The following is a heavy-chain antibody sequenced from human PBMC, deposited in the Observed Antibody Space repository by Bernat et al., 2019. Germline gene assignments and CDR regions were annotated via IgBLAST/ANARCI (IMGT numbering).Heavy chain of an antibody. D-gene: IGHD3-22*01. J-gene: IGHJ4*02. CDR2: IKSKTDGGTT. Sequence: EVQLVESGGGLVKPGGSLRLSCAASGFTFSNAWMSWVRQAPGKGLEWVGRIKSKTDGGTTDYAAPVKGRFTISRDDSKNTLYLQMNSLKTEDTAVYYCTTDPVTMIVVVPVDYWGQGTLVTVSS. CDR3: TTDPVTMIVVVPVDY. CDR1: GFTFSNAW. V-gene: IGHV3-15*01.